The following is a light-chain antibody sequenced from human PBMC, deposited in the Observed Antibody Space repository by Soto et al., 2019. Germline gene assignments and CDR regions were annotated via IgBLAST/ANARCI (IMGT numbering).Light chain of an antibody. V-gene: IGLV2-14*01. CDR1: SRDVGGHNY. Sequence: QSALTQPASVSGSPGQSITISCTGTSRDVGGHNYVSWYRQYPGKAPKVMIYEVSKRPSGVSNRFSGSKSGNTASLTISGLQSEDEADYYCSSYTSTNTWVFGGGTKVTVL. CDR3: SSYTSTNTWV. CDR2: EVS. J-gene: IGLJ3*02.